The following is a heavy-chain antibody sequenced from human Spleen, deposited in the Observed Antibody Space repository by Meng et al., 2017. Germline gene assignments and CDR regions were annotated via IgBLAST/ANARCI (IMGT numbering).Heavy chain of an antibody. CDR1: AASISSACSY. CDR2: IYYRCTT. CDR3: SSDKTTTGYQSGWFDP. Sequence: CPGPGQASGTPSPPGTVPAASISSACSYVGWIGPPPGRLLERIGSIYYRCTTYSNPFLKSRVTMSLDTSKSQLSLNLSSETAADTAVYYCSSDKTTTGYQSGWFDPWGQGTLVTVSS. J-gene: IGHJ5*02. V-gene: IGHV4-39*07. D-gene: IGHD1-1*01.